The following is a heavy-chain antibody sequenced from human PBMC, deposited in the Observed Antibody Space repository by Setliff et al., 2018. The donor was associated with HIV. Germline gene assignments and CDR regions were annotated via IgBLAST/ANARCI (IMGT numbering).Heavy chain of an antibody. V-gene: IGHV4-61*09. CDR1: GGSLSSGSHY. CDR3: GTAMYHYYGLDV. D-gene: IGHD2-2*01. J-gene: IGHJ6*02. Sequence: PSETLSLTCSVSGGSLSSGSHYCTWLRQAAGKGLEWIGHFYTSGTTNYNPSLESRVTISVDTSKNQFSLKLSSVTAADAAVYYCGTAMYHYYGLDVWGQGIRVTVSS. CDR2: FYTSGTT.